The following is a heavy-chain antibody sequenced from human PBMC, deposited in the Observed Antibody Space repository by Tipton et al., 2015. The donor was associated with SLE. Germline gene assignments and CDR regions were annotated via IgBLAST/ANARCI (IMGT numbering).Heavy chain of an antibody. D-gene: IGHD3-3*02. CDR2: INHSGRS. J-gene: IGHJ5*02. CDR3: ARGTPFMEFERNWFDP. Sequence: TLSLTCAVYGGSFSGYYWSWIRQPPGKGLEWIGEINHSGRSNYNPSLKSRVTILVDTSKNQFSLKLSSVTAADTAIYYCARGTPFMEFERNWFDPWGQGTLVTVSS. CDR1: GGSFSGYY. V-gene: IGHV4-34*01.